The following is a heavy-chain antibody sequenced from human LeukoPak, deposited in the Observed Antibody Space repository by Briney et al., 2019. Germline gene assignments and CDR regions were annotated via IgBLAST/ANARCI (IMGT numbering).Heavy chain of an antibody. CDR3: AKAASERITIFGVVIPYFDY. CDR2: ISGSGGST. V-gene: IGHV3-23*01. D-gene: IGHD3-3*01. J-gene: IGHJ4*02. Sequence: PGGSLRLSCAASGFTFSSYGMSWVRQAPGKGLEWVSAISGSGGSTYYADSVKGRFTISRDNSENTLYLQMNSLRAEDTAVYYCAKAASERITIFGVVIPYFDYWGQGTLVTVSS. CDR1: GFTFSSYG.